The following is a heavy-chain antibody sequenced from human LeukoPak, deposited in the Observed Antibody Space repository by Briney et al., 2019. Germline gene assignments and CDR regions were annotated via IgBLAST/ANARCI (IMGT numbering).Heavy chain of an antibody. CDR2: IHWNGSSR. CDR3: ARDSRCSPDG. V-gene: IGHV3-20*04. Sequence: GGSLRLSCAAPGFPLDDYRMSWVRQAPGKGLEWVPRIHWNGSSRGYADSVKGRFTISRDNANNSLSLQMKSLRDEDTALYCYARDSRCSPDGWGQRVLVS. CDR1: GFPLDDYR. J-gene: IGHJ1*01. D-gene: IGHD2-2*01.